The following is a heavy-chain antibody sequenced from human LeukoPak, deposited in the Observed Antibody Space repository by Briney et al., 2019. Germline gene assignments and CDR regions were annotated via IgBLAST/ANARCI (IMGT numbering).Heavy chain of an antibody. CDR1: GGSISSGSYY. Sequence: SETLSLTCTVSGGSISSGSYYWSWIRQPPGKGLEWIGYIYYSGSTNYNPSLKSRVTISVDTSKNQFSLKLSSVTAADTAVYYCARDRGSGYFDYWGQGTLVTVSS. CDR2: IYYSGST. J-gene: IGHJ4*02. D-gene: IGHD3-10*01. CDR3: ARDRGSGYFDY. V-gene: IGHV4-61*01.